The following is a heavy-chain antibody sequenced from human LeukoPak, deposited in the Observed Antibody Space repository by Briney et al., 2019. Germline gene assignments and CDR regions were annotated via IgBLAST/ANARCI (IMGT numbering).Heavy chain of an antibody. D-gene: IGHD3-10*01. V-gene: IGHV4-61*09. Sequence: SETLSLTCTVSGGSISSGFYDWYWIRQPAGKGLEWIGHIYTSRSMNYNPSLKSRVTISVDTSKNQFSLKLTSVTAADTAVYYCTKGRGIWGQGTLVTVSS. CDR2: IYTSRSM. CDR1: GGSISSGFYD. J-gene: IGHJ4*02. CDR3: TKGRGI.